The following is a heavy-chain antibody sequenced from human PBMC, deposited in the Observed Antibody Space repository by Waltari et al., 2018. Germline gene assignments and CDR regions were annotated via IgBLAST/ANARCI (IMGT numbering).Heavy chain of an antibody. V-gene: IGHV4-59*01. Sequence: QVQLQESGPGLVKPSETLSLTCTVSGGSISSYYWSWIRQPPGKGLEWIGYIYYSGSTNYNPSLKSRVTISVDTSKNQFSLKLSSVTAADTAVYYCARVNHKEWDPLGYYYYGMDVWGQGTTVTVSS. CDR3: ARVNHKEWDPLGYYYYGMDV. D-gene: IGHD1-26*01. CDR1: GGSISSYY. CDR2: IYYSGST. J-gene: IGHJ6*02.